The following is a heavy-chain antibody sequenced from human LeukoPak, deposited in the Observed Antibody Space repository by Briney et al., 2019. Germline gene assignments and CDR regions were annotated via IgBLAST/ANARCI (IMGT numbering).Heavy chain of an antibody. CDR1: GFTFSSYA. D-gene: IGHD5-24*01. J-gene: IGHJ6*04. V-gene: IGHV3-30*04. CDR3: ASDPRDGGQNV. Sequence: GRSLRLSCAASGFTFSSYAMHWVRQAPGKGLEWVAVISYDGSNKYYADSVKGRFTISRDNSKNTLYLQMNSLRPEDSAVYYCASDPRDGGQNVWGKGTTVTVSS. CDR2: ISYDGSNK.